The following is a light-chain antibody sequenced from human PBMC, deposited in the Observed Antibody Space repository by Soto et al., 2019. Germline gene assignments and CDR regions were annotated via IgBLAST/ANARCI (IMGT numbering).Light chain of an antibody. CDR2: EVC. CDR1: SSDVGGYNY. V-gene: IGLV2-14*01. Sequence: QSALTQPASVSGSPGQSITLSCTGTSSDVGGYNYVSWYQQHPGKAPKLMIYEVCNRPSGISHRFSGSKSGNTASLTISGLRAEDEADYYCSSYTRQYTPSYVFGAGTKLTVL. CDR3: SSYTRQYTPSYV. J-gene: IGLJ1*01.